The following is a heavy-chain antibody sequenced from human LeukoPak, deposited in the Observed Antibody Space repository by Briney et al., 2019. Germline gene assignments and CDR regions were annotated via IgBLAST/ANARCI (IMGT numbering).Heavy chain of an antibody. CDR3: ARAETYYYYGMDV. Sequence: ASVKVSCKACGGTFSSYGISWVRQAPGQGLEWMGWISGYKGNNNYRQKVQGRVTMTTATSTSTVYMELRSLRSDDTAVYYCARAETYYYYGMDVWGQGTTVTVSS. CDR2: ISGYKGNN. J-gene: IGHJ6*02. CDR1: GGTFSSYG. V-gene: IGHV1-18*01.